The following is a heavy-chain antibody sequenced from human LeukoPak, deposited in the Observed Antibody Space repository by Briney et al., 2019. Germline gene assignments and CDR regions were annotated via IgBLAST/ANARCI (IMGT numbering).Heavy chain of an antibody. D-gene: IGHD5-18*01. Sequence: GGSLRLSCEASGFTFGSHAMYWVRQAPGKGLEWVAGIFGSGGSPHYADPVKGRFTISRDNSRNTVYLQINSLRAEDTAVYYCGKTTVGYSSGPKPAWPVDYWGQGTLVTVSS. CDR3: GKTTVGYSSGPKPAWPVDY. CDR1: GFTFGSHA. V-gene: IGHV3-23*01. CDR2: IFGSGGSP. J-gene: IGHJ4*02.